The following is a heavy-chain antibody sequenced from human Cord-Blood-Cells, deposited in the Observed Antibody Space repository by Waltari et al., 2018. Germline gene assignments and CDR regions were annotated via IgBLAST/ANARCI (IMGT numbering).Heavy chain of an antibody. V-gene: IGHV3-30*04. Sequence: QVQLVESGGGVVQPGSSLRLSCAASGFTFTSSAMHWVRQAPGKGLEWVAVISYDGSNKYYADSVKGRFTISRDNSKNTLYLQMNSLRAEDTAVYYCARELLLWFGEFDYWGQGTLVTVSS. CDR3: ARELLLWFGEFDY. CDR1: GFTFTSSA. D-gene: IGHD3-10*01. CDR2: ISYDGSNK. J-gene: IGHJ4*02.